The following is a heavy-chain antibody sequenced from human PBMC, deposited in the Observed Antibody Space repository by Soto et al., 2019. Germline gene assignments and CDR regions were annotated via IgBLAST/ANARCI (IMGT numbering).Heavy chain of an antibody. V-gene: IGHV3-33*01. CDR2: IWYDGSNK. J-gene: IGHJ6*02. Sequence: QVQLVESGGGVVQPGRSLRLSCAASGFTFSSYGMHWVRQAPGKGLEWVAVIWYDGSNKYYADSVKGRFTISRDNSKNTRYLQMNSLRAEDMAVYYCARGIAVAGTKYYSYGMDVSGPGTRVTVSS. CDR3: ARGIAVAGTKYYSYGMDV. D-gene: IGHD6-19*01. CDR1: GFTFSSYG.